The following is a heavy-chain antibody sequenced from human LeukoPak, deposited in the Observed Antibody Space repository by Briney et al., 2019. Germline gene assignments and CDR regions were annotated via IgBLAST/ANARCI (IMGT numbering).Heavy chain of an antibody. J-gene: IGHJ6*03. Sequence: VKVSCKASGYTFTSYDINWVRQATGEGLEWMGWMNPNSGNTGYAQKFQGRVTITRNTSISTAYMELSSLRSEDTAVYYCARVGVIGSPYYYYMDVWGKGTTVTVSS. CDR2: MNPNSGNT. D-gene: IGHD3-22*01. V-gene: IGHV1-8*03. CDR1: GYTFTSYD. CDR3: ARVGVIGSPYYYYMDV.